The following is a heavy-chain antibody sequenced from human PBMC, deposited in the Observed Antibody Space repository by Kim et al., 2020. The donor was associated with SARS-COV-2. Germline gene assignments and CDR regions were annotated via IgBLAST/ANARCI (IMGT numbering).Heavy chain of an antibody. CDR3: ARGGSGLAY. V-gene: IGHV1-2*02. Sequence: ASVKVSCKASGYTFTDFFLHWVRQAPGQGLERMGWINPSNGDTNYAQKFQGRVTMTRDTSITTGNMELSRLTSDDTALYFCARGGSGLAYWGQGILVTVSS. J-gene: IGHJ4*02. CDR2: INPSNGDT. CDR1: GYTFTDFF. D-gene: IGHD6-19*01.